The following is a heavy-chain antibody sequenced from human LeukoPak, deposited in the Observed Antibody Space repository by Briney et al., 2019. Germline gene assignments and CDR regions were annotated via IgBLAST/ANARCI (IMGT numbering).Heavy chain of an antibody. CDR3: ARVREIAVAGTAGY. Sequence: ASVTVSFKASGYTFTGYYMHWVRQAPGQGLEWMGWINPNSGGTNYAQKFQGRVTMTRDTSISTAYMELSRLRSDDTAVYYCARVREIAVAGTAGYWGQGTLVTVSS. D-gene: IGHD6-19*01. CDR1: GYTFTGYY. CDR2: INPNSGGT. V-gene: IGHV1-2*02. J-gene: IGHJ4*02.